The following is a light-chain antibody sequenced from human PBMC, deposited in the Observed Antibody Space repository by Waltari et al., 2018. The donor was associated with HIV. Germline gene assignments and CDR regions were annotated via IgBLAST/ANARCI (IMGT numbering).Light chain of an antibody. J-gene: IGLJ2*01. V-gene: IGLV4-69*01. CDR1: SGHSDYA. Sequence: QPVVTQSPSAAASLGASVNLTCTLSSGHSDYAIAWHQQHPQKGPRYLMRLNNDGSHYKGDGIPDRFSGSSSGAERYLIISSLQSGDEADYYCQTWDTGIIIFGGGTKLTVL. CDR3: QTWDTGIII. CDR2: LNNDGSH.